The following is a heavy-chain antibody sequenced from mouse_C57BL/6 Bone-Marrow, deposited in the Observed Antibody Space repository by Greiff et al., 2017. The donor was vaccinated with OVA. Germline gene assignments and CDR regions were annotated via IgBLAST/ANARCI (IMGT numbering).Heavy chain of an antibody. V-gene: IGHV14-4*01. CDR3: TTWDYDAMDY. J-gene: IGHJ4*01. CDR2: IDPENGDT. Sequence: EVQLQQSGAELVRPGASVKLSCTASGFKIKDDYMHWVKQRPEQGLEWMGWIDPENGDTEYASKLQGKATITADTSSNTAYLQLSSLTSEDTAVYYCTTWDYDAMDYWGQGTSVTVSS. CDR1: GFKIKDDY.